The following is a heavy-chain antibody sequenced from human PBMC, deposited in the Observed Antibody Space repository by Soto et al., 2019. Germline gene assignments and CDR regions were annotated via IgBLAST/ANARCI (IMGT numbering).Heavy chain of an antibody. D-gene: IGHD3-16*02. CDR3: ARATNMITFGGVIVHAFDF. CDR2: IYYSGST. Sequence: PSETLSLTCTVSGGSIISCGYYWSLIRQHPGKGLEWIGYIYYSGSTYYNPSLKSRVTISVDTSKNQFSLKLSSVTAADTAVYYCARATNMITFGGVIVHAFDFWGQGTMVTVSS. J-gene: IGHJ3*01. V-gene: IGHV4-31*03. CDR1: GGSIISCGYY.